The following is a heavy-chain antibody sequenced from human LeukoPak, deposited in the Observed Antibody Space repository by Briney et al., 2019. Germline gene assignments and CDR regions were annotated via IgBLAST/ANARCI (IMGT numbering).Heavy chain of an antibody. Sequence: SGPTLVKPTQTLTLTCSFSGFSLTTSGVGVGWIRQPPGKAREWLALIYWDDDKRYSPSLKSRLTITKDTSKNQVVLTMTNMDPVDTATYYCAHLLGLWFGEHHFDYWGQGTLVTVSS. J-gene: IGHJ4*02. D-gene: IGHD3-10*01. V-gene: IGHV2-5*02. CDR2: IYWDDDK. CDR3: AHLLGLWFGEHHFDY. CDR1: GFSLTTSGVG.